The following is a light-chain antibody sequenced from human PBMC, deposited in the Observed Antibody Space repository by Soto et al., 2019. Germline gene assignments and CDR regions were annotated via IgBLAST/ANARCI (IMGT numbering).Light chain of an antibody. Sequence: QAVVTQPPSVSGAPGQRVTISCTGSSSNIGAGYDVHWYQQLPGTAPKLLIYGNNNRPSGVPDRFSGSKSGTSASLAITGLQAEAETDYYCQSYDSSLSGSVVFGGGTKVTVL. CDR3: QSYDSSLSGSVV. CDR1: SSNIGAGYD. CDR2: GNN. V-gene: IGLV1-40*01. J-gene: IGLJ2*01.